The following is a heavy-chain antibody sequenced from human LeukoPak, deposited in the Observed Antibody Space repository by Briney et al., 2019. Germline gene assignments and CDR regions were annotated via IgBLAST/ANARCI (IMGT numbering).Heavy chain of an antibody. Sequence: SETLSLTCTVSGGSISSSSYYWGWIRQPPGKGLEWIGSIYYSGSTYYNPSLKSRVTISVDTSKNQFSLKLSSVTAADTAVYYCAREVEYSSGWYPFDYWGQGTLVTVSS. CDR2: IYYSGST. J-gene: IGHJ4*02. CDR3: AREVEYSSGWYPFDY. D-gene: IGHD6-19*01. CDR1: GGSISSSSYY. V-gene: IGHV4-39*07.